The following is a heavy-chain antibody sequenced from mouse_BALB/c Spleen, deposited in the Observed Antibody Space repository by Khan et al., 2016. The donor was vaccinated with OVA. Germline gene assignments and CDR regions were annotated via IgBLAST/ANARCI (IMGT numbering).Heavy chain of an antibody. J-gene: IGHJ4*01. CDR2: INTYTGEP. Sequence: QIQLVQSGPELKKPGVTVKISCKASGYTFTTYGMNWVKQAPGKGLKWMGWINTYTGEPTYVDDFKGRFAFSLEISASTAYLQINNLKNEDTATYFCARVGYSGTMDYWGQGTSVTVSS. D-gene: IGHD2-14*01. CDR3: ARVGYSGTMDY. CDR1: GYTFTTYG. V-gene: IGHV9-3-1*01.